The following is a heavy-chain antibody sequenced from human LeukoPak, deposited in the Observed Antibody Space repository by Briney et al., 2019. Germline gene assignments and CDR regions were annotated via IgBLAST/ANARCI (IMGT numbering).Heavy chain of an antibody. V-gene: IGHV4-4*07. J-gene: IGHJ4*02. Sequence: PSETLSLTCTVSGGSISSYYWSWIRQPAGKGLEWIGRIYTSGSTNYNPSLKSRVTISVDTSKNQFSLKLSSVTAADTAVYYCARAQYYYDSSGAFDYWGQGTLVTVSS. CDR2: IYTSGST. D-gene: IGHD3-22*01. CDR1: GGSISSYY. CDR3: ARAQYYYDSSGAFDY.